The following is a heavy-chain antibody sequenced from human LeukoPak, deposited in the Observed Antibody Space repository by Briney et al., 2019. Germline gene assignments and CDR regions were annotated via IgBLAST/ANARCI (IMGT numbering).Heavy chain of an antibody. CDR2: MNPNSGQT. Sequence: ASVKVSCKASGYTFTSYDINWVRQATGQGLEWMGWMNPNSGQTGYAQSFQGRITISRNTSISTVYMELSSLTSEDTDVYYCARIMEDSSSSDYWGQGTLVTVSP. J-gene: IGHJ4*02. V-gene: IGHV1-8*03. D-gene: IGHD6-6*01. CDR1: GYTFTSYD. CDR3: ARIMEDSSSSDY.